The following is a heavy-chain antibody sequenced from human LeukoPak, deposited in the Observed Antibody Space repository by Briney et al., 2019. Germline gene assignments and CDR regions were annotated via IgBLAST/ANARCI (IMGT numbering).Heavy chain of an antibody. D-gene: IGHD6-6*01. V-gene: IGHV3-30*18. CDR2: ISYDGNNK. J-gene: IGHJ6*01. CDR3: AKYSSSSNYYDGSNA. CDR1: GFAFIDSI. Sequence: PGGSLRHSSAASGFAFIDSIMHCLRQAPGKGLEWVALISYDGNNKYYADSVKGRFTISSDNSKNTLYLQMNSLRPEDTAVYYCAKYSSSSNYYDGSNARAPGATVTVSS.